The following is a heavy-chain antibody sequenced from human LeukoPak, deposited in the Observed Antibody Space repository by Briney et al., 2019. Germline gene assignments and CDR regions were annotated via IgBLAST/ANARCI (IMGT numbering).Heavy chain of an antibody. Sequence: PGGSLRLSCAASGFTFSSFWMSWVRQAPGKGLEWVANIKQDGSEKYYVDSVKGRFTISRDNAKNSLYLQMNSLRDEDTAVYYCARVGNVAELFDYWGQGTLVTVSS. D-gene: IGHD4-23*01. J-gene: IGHJ4*02. CDR2: IKQDGSEK. CDR1: GFTFSSFW. V-gene: IGHV3-7*01. CDR3: ARVGNVAELFDY.